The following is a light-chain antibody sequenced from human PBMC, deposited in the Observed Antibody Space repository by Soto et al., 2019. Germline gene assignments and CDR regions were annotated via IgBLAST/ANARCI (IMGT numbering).Light chain of an antibody. CDR1: QGFSNS. CDR3: QKYDSAPLT. V-gene: IGKV1-27*01. J-gene: IGKJ4*01. Sequence: IQMTQSPSSLTASIGDRVTISCRASQGFSNSLAWYQQKPGKVPTLLIYGASILQSGVPSRFSGSGSGTEFTLTISCLQPEDVATYFCQKYDSAPLTFGGGTKVEIK. CDR2: GAS.